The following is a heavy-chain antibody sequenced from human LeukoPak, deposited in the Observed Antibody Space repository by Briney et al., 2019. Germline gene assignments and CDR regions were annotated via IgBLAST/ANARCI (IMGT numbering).Heavy chain of an antibody. V-gene: IGHV1-69*05. J-gene: IGHJ3*02. CDR3: ARDLPSSTAAFDI. Sequence: GASVKVSCKASLGTFSSYVISWVRQAPGHWREWMGGIIPIFGTANYAQKFQGRVTITTDESTSTAYMELSSVRSEDTAVYYCARDLPSSTAAFDIWGQGTMDTVSS. D-gene: IGHD6-6*01. CDR1: LGTFSSYV. CDR2: IIPIFGTA.